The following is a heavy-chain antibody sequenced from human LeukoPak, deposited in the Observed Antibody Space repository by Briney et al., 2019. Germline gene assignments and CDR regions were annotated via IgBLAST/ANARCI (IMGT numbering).Heavy chain of an antibody. Sequence: PGGSLRLSCAASGFTFSSYWMSWVRQAPGKGLEWVANIKKDGSEKYYVDSVKGRFTISRDNAKNSLYLQMNSLRAEDTAVYYCARDPYGSGSYSRFDPWGQGTLVTVSS. CDR2: IKKDGSEK. D-gene: IGHD3-10*01. J-gene: IGHJ5*02. V-gene: IGHV3-7*01. CDR3: ARDPYGSGSYSRFDP. CDR1: GFTFSSYW.